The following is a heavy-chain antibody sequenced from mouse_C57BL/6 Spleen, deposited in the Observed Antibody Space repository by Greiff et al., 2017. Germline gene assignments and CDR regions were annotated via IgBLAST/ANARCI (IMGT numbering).Heavy chain of an antibody. Sequence: EVMLVESGGDLVKPGGSLKLSCAASGFTFSSYGMSWVRQTPDKRLEWVATISSGGSYTYYPDSVKGRFTISRDNAKNTLYLQMSSLKSEDTAMYYCARYYYGSSYVYYFDYWGRGTTLTVSS. CDR3: ARYYYGSSYVYYFDY. CDR1: GFTFSSYG. CDR2: ISSGGSYT. V-gene: IGHV5-6*01. J-gene: IGHJ2*01. D-gene: IGHD1-1*01.